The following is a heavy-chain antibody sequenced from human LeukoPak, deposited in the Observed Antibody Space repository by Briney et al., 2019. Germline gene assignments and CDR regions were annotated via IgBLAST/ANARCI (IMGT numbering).Heavy chain of an antibody. CDR1: GFTFSNYW. CDR3: ARAEWELPIDY. Sequence: GGSLRLSCAASGFTFSNYWMSWVRQTPGKGLEWVANIKQDGGEIYYVDSVKGRFTISRDNAKNSLYLQMNSLRAEDTAVYYCARAEWELPIDYWGQGTLVTVSS. V-gene: IGHV3-7*01. D-gene: IGHD1-26*01. CDR2: IKQDGGEI. J-gene: IGHJ4*02.